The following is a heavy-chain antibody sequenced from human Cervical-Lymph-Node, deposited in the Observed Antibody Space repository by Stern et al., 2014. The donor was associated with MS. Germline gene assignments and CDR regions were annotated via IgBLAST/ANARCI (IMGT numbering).Heavy chain of an antibody. D-gene: IGHD4-17*01. Sequence: VQLVQSGAEVKKPGESLKISCKGSGYSFTANWIAWVRQMPGKRLEWMGIISPGDSDPRSSPSFQGQVTISADKSISTAYLQWSSLKASDTAMYYCARDYGDYAFDYWGQGTLVTVSS. J-gene: IGHJ4*02. V-gene: IGHV5-51*01. CDR2: ISPGDSDP. CDR1: GYSFTANW. CDR3: ARDYGDYAFDY.